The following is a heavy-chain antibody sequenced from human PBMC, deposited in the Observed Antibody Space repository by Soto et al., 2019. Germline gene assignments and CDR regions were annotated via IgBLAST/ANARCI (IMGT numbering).Heavy chain of an antibody. CDR1: GFTFSSYS. J-gene: IGHJ4*02. Sequence: PGGSLRLSCAASGFTFSSYSMNWVRQAPGKGLEWVSSISSSGSYIYYADSVKGRFTISRDNAKNSLYLQMNSLRAEDTAVYYCARDRRDGYNFDYWGQGTLVTVSS. CDR3: ARDRRDGYNFDY. D-gene: IGHD5-12*01. V-gene: IGHV3-21*01. CDR2: ISSSGSYI.